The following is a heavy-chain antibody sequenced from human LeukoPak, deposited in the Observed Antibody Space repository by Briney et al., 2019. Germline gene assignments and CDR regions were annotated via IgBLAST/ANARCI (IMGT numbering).Heavy chain of an antibody. J-gene: IGHJ6*03. CDR3: ARQYPTTTSYMDV. CDR2: IYYSGST. CDR1: GGSISSSSYY. V-gene: IGHV4-39*01. Sequence: PSETLSLTCTVSGGSISSSSYYWGWIRQPPGKGLEWIGSIYYSGSTYYNPSLKSRVTISVDTSKNQFSLKLSSVTAADTAVYYCARQYPTTTSYMDVWGKGTTVTVSS. D-gene: IGHD1-1*01.